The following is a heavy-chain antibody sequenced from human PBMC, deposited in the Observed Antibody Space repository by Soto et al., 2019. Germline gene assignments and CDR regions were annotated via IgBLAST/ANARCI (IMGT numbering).Heavy chain of an antibody. CDR3: AGNSHKVY. J-gene: IGHJ4*02. Sequence: VQLVESGGGLVQPGGSLRLSCAASGFTVSNNYMSWVRQAPGKGLEWVSLIYSAGSTYYADSVKGRFTISRDNSKNTLYLQTTSLRAEDTAVYYCAGNSHKVYWGQGTLVTVSS. D-gene: IGHD1-26*01. CDR2: IYSAGST. V-gene: IGHV3-66*01. CDR1: GFTVSNNY.